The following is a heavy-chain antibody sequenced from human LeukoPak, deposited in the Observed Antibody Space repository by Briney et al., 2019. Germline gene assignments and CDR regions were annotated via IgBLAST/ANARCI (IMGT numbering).Heavy chain of an antibody. J-gene: IGHJ4*02. CDR1: GFTFSSYW. V-gene: IGHV3-74*01. CDR2: INNDGSSI. D-gene: IGHD6-19*01. Sequence: GGSLRLSCAASGFTFSSYWMNWVRQAPGKGLVWLSHINNDGSSINYADSVKGRFTISRDNTKNTMYLLMNSLRAEDTAVYYCAKVPHSGWYNRYFDYWGQGTQVTVSS. CDR3: AKVPHSGWYNRYFDY.